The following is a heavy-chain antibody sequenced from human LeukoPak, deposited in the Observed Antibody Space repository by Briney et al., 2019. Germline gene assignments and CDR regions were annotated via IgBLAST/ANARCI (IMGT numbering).Heavy chain of an antibody. V-gene: IGHV4-39*01. J-gene: IGHJ4*02. CDR2: IYYSGST. D-gene: IGHD1-26*01. CDR1: GGSISSSSYY. CDR3: ARSSLGVGAADY. Sequence: SETLSLTCTVSGGSISSSSYYWGRIRQPPGKGLEWIGTIYYSGSTYYNLSLKSRVTISVDTSKNQFSLRLSSVTAADTAVYYCARSSLGVGAADYWGQGTLVTVSS.